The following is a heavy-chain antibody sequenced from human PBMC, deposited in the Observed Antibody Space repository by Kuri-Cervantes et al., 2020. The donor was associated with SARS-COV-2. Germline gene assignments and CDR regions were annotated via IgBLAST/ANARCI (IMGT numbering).Heavy chain of an antibody. CDR3: ARSGEDYPFDY. V-gene: IGHV4-4*02. Sequence: GSLRLSCAVSGGSISSSNWWSWVRQPPGKGLEWIGEIYHCGSTNYNPSLKSRVTISVDKSKNQFSLKLSSVTAADTAVYYCARSGEDYPFDYWGQGTLVTVSS. J-gene: IGHJ4*02. D-gene: IGHD3-10*01. CDR1: GGSISSSNW. CDR2: IYHCGST.